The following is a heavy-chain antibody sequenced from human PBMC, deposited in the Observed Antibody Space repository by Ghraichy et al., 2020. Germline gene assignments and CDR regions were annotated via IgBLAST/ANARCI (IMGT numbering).Heavy chain of an antibody. J-gene: IGHJ6*02. CDR2: ISRPSSTI. CDR1: GFTFSSYN. CDR3: ARDSYGSGRGYYGMDV. Sequence: GGSLRLSCAASGFTFSSYNMHWVRQAPGKGLEWVSYISRPSSTIYYADSVKGRFTISRDNARNSLFLQVNSLRDEDTAVYYCARDSYGSGRGYYGMDVWGQGTTVTVSS. V-gene: IGHV3-48*02. D-gene: IGHD3-10*01.